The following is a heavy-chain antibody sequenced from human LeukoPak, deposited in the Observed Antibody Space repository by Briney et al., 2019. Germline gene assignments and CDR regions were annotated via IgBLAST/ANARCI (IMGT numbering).Heavy chain of an antibody. CDR3: ARDGAYGEVVG. CDR1: GFTFSSYS. D-gene: IGHD4-17*01. V-gene: IGHV3-21*01. Sequence: GGSLRLPCAASGFTFSSYSMNWVRQAPGKGLEWVSSISSSSSYIYYADSVKGRFTISRDNAKNSLYLQMNSLRAEDTAVYYCARDGAYGEVVGWGQGTLVTVSS. CDR2: ISSSSSYI. J-gene: IGHJ4*02.